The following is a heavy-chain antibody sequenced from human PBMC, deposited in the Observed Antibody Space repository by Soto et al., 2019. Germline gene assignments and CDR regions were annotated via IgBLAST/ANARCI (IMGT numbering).Heavy chain of an antibody. D-gene: IGHD3-10*01. V-gene: IGHV1-8*01. Sequence: VKVSCKASGYTFTSYDINWVRQATGQGLEWMGWMNPNSGNTGYAQKFQGRVTMTRNTSISTAYMELSSLRSEDTAVYYCASMRGSGSYIYYYYMDVWGKGTTVTVSS. J-gene: IGHJ6*03. CDR3: ASMRGSGSYIYYYYMDV. CDR1: GYTFTSYD. CDR2: MNPNSGNT.